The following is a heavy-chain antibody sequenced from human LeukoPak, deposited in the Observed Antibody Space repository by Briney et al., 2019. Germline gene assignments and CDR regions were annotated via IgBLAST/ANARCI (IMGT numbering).Heavy chain of an antibody. D-gene: IGHD3-10*01. CDR3: AGGGVASGSFDY. V-gene: IGHV4-34*01. CDR1: GGSFSGYY. J-gene: IGHJ4*02. Sequence: PSETLSLTCAVYGGSFSGYYWSWIRQPPGKGLEWIGEINHSGSTNYNPSLKSRVTISVDTSKNQFSLKLSSVTAADTAVYYCAGGGVASGSFDYWGQGTLVTVSS. CDR2: INHSGST.